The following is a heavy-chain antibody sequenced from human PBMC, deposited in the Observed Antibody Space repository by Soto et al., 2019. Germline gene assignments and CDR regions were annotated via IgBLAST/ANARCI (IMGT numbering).Heavy chain of an antibody. D-gene: IGHD3-10*01. CDR1: GFTFSSYS. Sequence: EVQLVESGGGLVKPGGSLRLSCAASGFTFSSYSMNWFRQPPGKGLEWVSSISIISSYIYYADSVKGRFTTSRDNAKNSLYLQMNSLRAEDTAVYYCARTLSGPYYYGMDVWGQGTTVTVSS. CDR3: ARTLSGPYYYGMDV. J-gene: IGHJ6*02. V-gene: IGHV3-21*01. CDR2: ISIISSYI.